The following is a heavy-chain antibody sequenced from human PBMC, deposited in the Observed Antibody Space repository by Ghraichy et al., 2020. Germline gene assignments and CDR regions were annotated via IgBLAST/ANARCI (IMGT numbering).Heavy chain of an antibody. J-gene: IGHJ4*02. V-gene: IGHV3-23*05. D-gene: IGHD1-1*01. Sequence: LSLTCAASGFTFSSYDMNWVRQAPGKGLEWVSNINNRGSSTSYAESVKGRFTISRDNSKSTLYLQMNSVRDDDTAVYYCAKDPNWDYGSWGQGTLVTVS. CDR2: INNRGSST. CDR1: GFTFSSYD. CDR3: AKDPNWDYGS.